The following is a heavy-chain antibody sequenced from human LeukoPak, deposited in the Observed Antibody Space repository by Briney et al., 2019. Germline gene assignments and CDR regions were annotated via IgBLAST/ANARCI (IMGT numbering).Heavy chain of an antibody. Sequence: PSETLSLTCTVSGSSLSSGSYYWGWIRQPPGKGLEWIGSIYYSGSTYYKPSLKSRVTISVDTSKNQFSLKLSSVTAADTAVYYCASLYDSSGLTPAKGFDYWGQGTLVTVSS. V-gene: IGHV4-39*01. D-gene: IGHD3-22*01. CDR1: GSSLSSGSYY. CDR3: ASLYDSSGLTPAKGFDY. CDR2: IYYSGST. J-gene: IGHJ4*02.